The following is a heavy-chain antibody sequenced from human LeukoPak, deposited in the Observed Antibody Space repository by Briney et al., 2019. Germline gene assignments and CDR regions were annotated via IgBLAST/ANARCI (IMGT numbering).Heavy chain of an antibody. Sequence: GRSLRLSCAASGFTFSSYGMHWVRQAPGKGLEWVAVIWYDGSNKYYADSVKGRFTISRDNSKNTLYLQMNSLRAEDTAVYYCARPGPPYNWNDDSYYYYYMDVWGKGTTVTVSS. D-gene: IGHD1-1*01. J-gene: IGHJ6*03. CDR2: IWYDGSNK. CDR3: ARPGPPYNWNDDSYYYYYMDV. V-gene: IGHV3-33*01. CDR1: GFTFSSYG.